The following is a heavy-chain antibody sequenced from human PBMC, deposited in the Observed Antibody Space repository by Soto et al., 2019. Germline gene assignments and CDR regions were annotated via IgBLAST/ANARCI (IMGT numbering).Heavy chain of an antibody. CDR1: GYTFTSYY. CDR2: INPSGGST. V-gene: IGHV1-46*01. D-gene: IGHD3-22*01. J-gene: IGHJ4*02. Sequence: ASVKVSCKASGYTFTSYYMHWVRQAPGQGLEWMGIINPSGGSTSYAQKFQGRVTMTRDTSTSTVYMELSSLRSEDTAVYYCARGKLTSYYYDSSGYSYWGQGTLVTVSS. CDR3: ARGKLTSYYYDSSGYSY.